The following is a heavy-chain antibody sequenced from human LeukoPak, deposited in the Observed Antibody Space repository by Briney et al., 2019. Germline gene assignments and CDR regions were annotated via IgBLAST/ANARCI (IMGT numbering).Heavy chain of an antibody. D-gene: IGHD3-10*01. V-gene: IGHV3-21*01. CDR2: ISSSSSYI. CDR1: GFTFSSYS. CDR3: ATVYYYGSGSYRYYMDV. J-gene: IGHJ6*03. Sequence: GGSLRLSCAASGFTFSSYSMNWVRQAPGKGLEWVSSISSSSSYIYYADSVKGRFTISRDNSKNTLYLQMNSLRVEDTAVYYCATVYYYGSGSYRYYMDVWGKGTTVTISS.